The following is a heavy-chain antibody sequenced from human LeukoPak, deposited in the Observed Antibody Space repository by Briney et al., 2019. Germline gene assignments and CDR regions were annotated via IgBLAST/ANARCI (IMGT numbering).Heavy chain of an antibody. CDR2: ISSSNSYI. V-gene: IGHV3-21*01. J-gene: IGHJ4*02. D-gene: IGHD6-19*01. CDR1: GFTFSTYS. CDR3: ARDPVAPPYFDY. Sequence: GGSLRLSCAASGFTFSTYSMNWVRQAPGKGLEWVSSISSSNSYIYYADSVKGRFTISRDNAKNSLYLQMNSLRAEDSAVYYCARDPVAPPYFDYWGQGTLVTVSS.